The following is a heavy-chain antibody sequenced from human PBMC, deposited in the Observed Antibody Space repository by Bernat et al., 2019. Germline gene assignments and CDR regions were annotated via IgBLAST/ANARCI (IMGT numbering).Heavy chain of an antibody. J-gene: IGHJ3*02. CDR1: GGSISSGSYY. V-gene: IGHV4-61*02. Sequence: QVQLQESGPGLVKPSQTLSLTCTVSGGSISSGSYYWSWIRQPAGKGLEWIGRIYTSGSTNYNPSLKSRVTISVDTSKNQSSLKLSSVTAADTAVYYCATSGYLSAFDIWGQGTMVTVSS. D-gene: IGHD2-15*01. CDR2: IYTSGST. CDR3: ATSGYLSAFDI.